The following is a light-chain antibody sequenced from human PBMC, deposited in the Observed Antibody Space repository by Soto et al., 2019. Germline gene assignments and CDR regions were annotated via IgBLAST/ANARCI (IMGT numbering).Light chain of an antibody. CDR1: QSVSSNH. CDR2: DST. J-gene: IGKJ2*01. CDR3: QQYGSSHYT. V-gene: IGKV3-20*01. Sequence: EIVLTQSPDTLSVSPGERVTLSCGASQSVSSNHVAWYQVKRGQAPRLLISDSTRRATGIPDRFSGSGSGPNFSLTIIRLEPDDFAVYYCQQYGSSHYTFGQGTQLEIK.